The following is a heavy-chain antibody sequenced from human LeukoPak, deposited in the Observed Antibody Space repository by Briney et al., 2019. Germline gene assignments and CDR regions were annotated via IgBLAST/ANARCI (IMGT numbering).Heavy chain of an antibody. CDR1: GYTFTSYY. D-gene: IGHD6-13*01. J-gene: IGHJ6*03. CDR3: ARGVKAAAGYYYYYYMDV. V-gene: IGHV1-46*01. Sequence: ASVKVSCKASGYTFTSYYMHWVRQAPGQGLEWMGIINPSGGSTSYAQKFQGRVTMTRDTSTSTAYMELRSLRSDDTAVYYCARGVKAAAGYYYYYYMDVWGKGTTVTVSS. CDR2: INPSGGST.